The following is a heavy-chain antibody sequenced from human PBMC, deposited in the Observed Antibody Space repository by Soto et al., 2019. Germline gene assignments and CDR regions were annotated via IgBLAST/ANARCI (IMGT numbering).Heavy chain of an antibody. CDR3: ARVQSDYGGNSRDY. J-gene: IGHJ4*02. D-gene: IGHD4-17*01. V-gene: IGHV1-18*01. CDR1: GYTFTSYG. Sequence: GASVKVSCKASGYTFTSYGISWVRQAPGQGLEWMGWISAYNGNTNYAQKLRGRVTITADKSTSTAYMELSSLRSEDTAVYYCARVQSDYGGNSRDYWGQGTLVTVSS. CDR2: ISAYNGNT.